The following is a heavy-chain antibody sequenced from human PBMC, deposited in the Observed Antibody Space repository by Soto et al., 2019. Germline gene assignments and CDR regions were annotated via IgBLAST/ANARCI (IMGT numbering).Heavy chain of an antibody. V-gene: IGHV1-18*01. CDR1: GYTFTSYG. CDR2: ISAYNGNT. D-gene: IGHD2-8*01. J-gene: IGHJ4*02. Sequence: QVQLVQSGAEVKKPGASVKVSCKASGYTFTSYGISWVRQAPGQGLECMGWISAYNGNTNYAQKLQGRVTMTTDTSTSTAYMELRSLRSDDTAVYYCARDPLPYCTNGVCKRNYWGQGTLVTVSS. CDR3: ARDPLPYCTNGVCKRNY.